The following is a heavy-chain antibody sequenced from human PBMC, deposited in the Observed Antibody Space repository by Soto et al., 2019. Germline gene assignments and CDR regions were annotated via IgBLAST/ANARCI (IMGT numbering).Heavy chain of an antibody. CDR2: IKQDGSEK. D-gene: IGHD3-3*01. Sequence: PGGSLRLSCAASGFTFSSYWMSWVRQAPGKGLEWVANIKQDGSEKYYVDSVKGRFTTSRDNAKNSLYLQMNSLRAEDTAVYYCARYLTGLEYYYYGLDIWGHGTTVTVSS. V-gene: IGHV3-7*01. J-gene: IGHJ6*02. CDR1: GFTFSSYW. CDR3: ARYLTGLEYYYYGLDI.